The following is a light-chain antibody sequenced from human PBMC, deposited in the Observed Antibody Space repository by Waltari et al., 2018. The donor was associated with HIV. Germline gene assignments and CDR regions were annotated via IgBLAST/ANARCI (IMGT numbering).Light chain of an antibody. CDR1: KIGLRD. Sequence: SYVLTQPPSVSVAPNQTATVACIGEKIGLRDVHWYRQRSGQAPEVVMHDDRGRAQGIPGRIIGSKCGDMDTLTIASAEAGDEAVYYCQVWGATDDWVFGGGTKLTVL. CDR3: QVWGATDDWV. J-gene: IGLJ3*02. CDR2: DDR. V-gene: IGLV3-21*02.